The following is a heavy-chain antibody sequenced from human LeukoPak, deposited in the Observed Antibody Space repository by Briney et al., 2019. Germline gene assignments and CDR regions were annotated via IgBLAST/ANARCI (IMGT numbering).Heavy chain of an antibody. V-gene: IGHV1-2*06. CDR1: GYTLSGYW. D-gene: IGHD6-19*01. CDR2: IDPNVDDR. J-gene: IGHJ4*02. Sequence: GASVKVSCKASGYTLSGYWIHWVRQAPGQGLEWMGRIDPNVDDRKYAQKFQGRVTMTRDTSTNTAYMELSSLRSDDTAMYYCARDAAVVGQGSEYWGQGTLVTASS. CDR3: ARDAAVVGQGSEY.